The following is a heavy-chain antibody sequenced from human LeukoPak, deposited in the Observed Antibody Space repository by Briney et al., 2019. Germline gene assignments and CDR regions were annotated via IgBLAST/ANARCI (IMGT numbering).Heavy chain of an antibody. V-gene: IGHV3-21*01. J-gene: IGHJ4*02. CDR1: GFTFSSYS. Sequence: PGGSLRLSCAASGFTFSSYSMNWVRQAPGKGLEWVSSISSSSSYIYYADSVKGRFTISRDNAKNSLYLQMNSLRAEDTAVYCCASYCSGGSCYSADFDYWGQGTLVTVSS. CDR3: ASYCSGGSCYSADFDY. D-gene: IGHD2-15*01. CDR2: ISSSSSYI.